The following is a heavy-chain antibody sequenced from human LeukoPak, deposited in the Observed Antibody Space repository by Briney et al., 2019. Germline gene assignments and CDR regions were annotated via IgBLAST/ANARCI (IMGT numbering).Heavy chain of an antibody. CDR1: GGSGYY. CDR2: INHSGTT. Sequence: SETLSLTCAVCGGSGYYWSWIRQPPGKGLEWIGEINHSGTTNYNPSLASRVTVSVDTSKNQFSLNLTSVTAADTAVYFCARGIVYGSGSYYKAYYFDSWGQGTLVTVSS. J-gene: IGHJ4*02. CDR3: ARGIVYGSGSYYKAYYFDS. V-gene: IGHV4-34*01. D-gene: IGHD3-10*01.